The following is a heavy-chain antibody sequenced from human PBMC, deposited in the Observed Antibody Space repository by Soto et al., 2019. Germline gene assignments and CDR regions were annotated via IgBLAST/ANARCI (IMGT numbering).Heavy chain of an antibody. V-gene: IGHV3-21*06. CDR1: GFRFSSDS. CDR3: ARVSWREKYGMDV. Sequence: PGGSLRLSCAASGFRFSSDSMGWVRQAPGKGLEWVSSISSSGSFMNYADSVKGRFTISRDNAKNSLYLQMSGLKDEDTAVYYCARVSWREKYGMDVWGQGTTVTVSS. J-gene: IGHJ6*02. CDR2: ISSSGSFM.